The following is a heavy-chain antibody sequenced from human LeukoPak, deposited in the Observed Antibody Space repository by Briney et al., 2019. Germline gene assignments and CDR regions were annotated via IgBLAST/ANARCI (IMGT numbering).Heavy chain of an antibody. CDR1: GFTFSSYA. CDR3: AKGPAGIYYYYYMDV. Sequence: AGGSLRLSCAASGFTFSSYAMSWVRQAPGKGLEWVSAISGSGGSTYYADSVKGRFTISRDNSKNTLYLQMNSLRAVDTAVYYCAKGPAGIYYYYYMDVWGKGTTVTVSS. J-gene: IGHJ6*03. V-gene: IGHV3-23*01. D-gene: IGHD2-2*01. CDR2: ISGSGGST.